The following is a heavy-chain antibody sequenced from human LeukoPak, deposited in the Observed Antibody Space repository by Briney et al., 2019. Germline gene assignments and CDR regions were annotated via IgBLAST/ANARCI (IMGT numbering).Heavy chain of an antibody. D-gene: IGHD3-22*01. J-gene: IGHJ4*02. Sequence: GGSLRLSCAASGFTFGSYWMSWVREAPGKGVEWVANIKQDGSEKYYVDSVKGRFTISRDNAKNSLYLQMNSLRAEDTAVYYCAREFRGYEYYFDYWGQGTLVTVSS. CDR3: AREFRGYEYYFDY. CDR2: IKQDGSEK. CDR1: GFTFGSYW. V-gene: IGHV3-7*01.